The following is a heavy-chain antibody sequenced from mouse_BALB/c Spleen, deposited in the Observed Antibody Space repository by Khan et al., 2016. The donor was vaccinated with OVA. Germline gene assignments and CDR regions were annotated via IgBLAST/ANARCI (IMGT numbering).Heavy chain of an antibody. D-gene: IGHD2-2*01. J-gene: IGHJ3*01. CDR3: ARHGYGGFAY. V-gene: IGHV1-18*01. CDR2: IFPNNGGT. Sequence: VRLQQSGPELVKPGASVKIPCKASGYPFTDYNMAWVKQSHGRGLEWLGDIFPNNGGTVYNQKFKDKATLTVDKSSSTAFMELRSLTSEDTAVYFCARHGYGGFAYWGQGTLVTVSA. CDR1: GYPFTDYN.